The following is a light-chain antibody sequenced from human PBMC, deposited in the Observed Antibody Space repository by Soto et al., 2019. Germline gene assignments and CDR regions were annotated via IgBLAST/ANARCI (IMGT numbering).Light chain of an antibody. J-gene: IGKJ1*01. Sequence: DTQMTQSPSTLSASVGDRVTITCRASQSISKYLAWYQHKPGKAPKFLIHDASSLESGVPLRFSGSGSGTEFTLIISSLQPDDLATYYCQQYNSSPRTFGQGTKVDIK. CDR1: QSISKY. CDR2: DAS. V-gene: IGKV1-5*01. CDR3: QQYNSSPRT.